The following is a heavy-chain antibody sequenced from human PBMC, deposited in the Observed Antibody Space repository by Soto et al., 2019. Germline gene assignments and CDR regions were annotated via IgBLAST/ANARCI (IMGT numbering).Heavy chain of an antibody. V-gene: IGHV3-33*01. CDR1: GFTLSSFG. Sequence: PGGSLRHSCAASGFTLSSFGMHCVRQAPGKGLEWVAVIWYDGSYKYYADSVKGRFTISRDNSKNTLYLQMNSLRAEDTAVYYCARGTHIHNWAQETLLPVSS. J-gene: IGHJ4*02. CDR2: IWYDGSYK. CDR3: ARGTHIHN.